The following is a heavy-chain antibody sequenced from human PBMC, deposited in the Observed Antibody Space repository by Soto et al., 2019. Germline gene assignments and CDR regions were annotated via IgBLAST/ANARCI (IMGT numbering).Heavy chain of an antibody. CDR3: AIQSGYCSGGSCGEFDY. J-gene: IGHJ4*02. D-gene: IGHD2-15*01. CDR1: GGSFSGYY. Sequence: QVQLQQWGAGLLKPSETLSLTCAVYGGSFSGYYWSWIRQPPGKGLEWIGEINHSGSTNYNPSLKSRVTISVDTSKNQFSLKLSSVTAADTAVYYCAIQSGYCSGGSCGEFDYWGQGTLVTVSS. V-gene: IGHV4-34*01. CDR2: INHSGST.